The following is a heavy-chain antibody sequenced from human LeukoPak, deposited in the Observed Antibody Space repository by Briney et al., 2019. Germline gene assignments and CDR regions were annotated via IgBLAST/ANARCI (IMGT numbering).Heavy chain of an antibody. Sequence: ASVKVSCKASGGTFSSYAISWVRQAPGQGLEWMGGIIPIFGTANYAQKFQGRVTITTDESTSTAYMELSSLRSEDTAVYYCARFSTRARPVGATTKGPYWFDPWGQGTLVTVSS. J-gene: IGHJ5*02. CDR1: GGTFSSYA. V-gene: IGHV1-69*05. CDR2: IIPIFGTA. CDR3: ARFSTRARPVGATTKGPYWFDP. D-gene: IGHD1-26*01.